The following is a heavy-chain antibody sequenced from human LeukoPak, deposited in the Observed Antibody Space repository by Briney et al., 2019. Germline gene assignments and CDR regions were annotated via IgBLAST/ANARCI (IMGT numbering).Heavy chain of an antibody. Sequence: PGGSLRLSCAASGFTFSDYHMSWIRQAPGKGLEWVSYISSSGGTISYADSVKGRFTISRDNSKNTLYLQMNSLRAEDAAVYYCAKDNDFWSGYSPNWFDPWGQGTLVTVSS. J-gene: IGHJ5*02. CDR2: ISSSGGTI. CDR1: GFTFSDYH. CDR3: AKDNDFWSGYSPNWFDP. D-gene: IGHD3-3*01. V-gene: IGHV3-11*01.